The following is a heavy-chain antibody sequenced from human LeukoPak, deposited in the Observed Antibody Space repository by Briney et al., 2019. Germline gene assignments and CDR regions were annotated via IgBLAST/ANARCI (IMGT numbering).Heavy chain of an antibody. D-gene: IGHD2-15*01. V-gene: IGHV4-61*02. CDR3: ARDWADCSGGSCYHNWFDP. CDR1: GCSISSGSYY. CDR2: IYTSGST. Sequence: SQTLSLTCTVSGCSISSGSYYWSWIRQPAGKGLEWSGRIYTSGSTNYNPSLKSRVTISVDTSKNQFSLKLSSVTAADTAVYYCARDWADCSGGSCYHNWFDPWGQGTLVTVYS. J-gene: IGHJ5*02.